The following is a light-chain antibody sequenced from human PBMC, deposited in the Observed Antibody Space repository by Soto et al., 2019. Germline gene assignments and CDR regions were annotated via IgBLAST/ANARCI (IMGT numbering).Light chain of an antibody. V-gene: IGLV2-14*03. J-gene: IGLJ1*01. CDR2: DVS. CDR3: SSYTTSNTRQIV. Sequence: QSALTQPASVSGSPGQSITISCTGTSSDVGGYNYVSWYQLHPGKAPKLMIYDVSNRPSGVSNRFSGSKSGNTASLTISGLQPEDEADYYCSSYTTSNTRQIVFGTGTKLTVL. CDR1: SSDVGGYNY.